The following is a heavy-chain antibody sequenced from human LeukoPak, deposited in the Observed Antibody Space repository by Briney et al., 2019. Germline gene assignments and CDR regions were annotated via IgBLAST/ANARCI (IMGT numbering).Heavy chain of an antibody. D-gene: IGHD3-9*01. V-gene: IGHV3-64*01. Sequence: PGGSLRLSCAASGFTFSSYAMHWVRQAPGKGLEYVSAISSNGGSTYYANSVKGRFTISRDNSKNTLYLQMGSLRAEDMAVYYCAKDSVLRYFDWLLSGPYYFDYWGQGTLVTVSS. CDR3: AKDSVLRYFDWLLSGPYYFDY. J-gene: IGHJ4*02. CDR1: GFTFSSYA. CDR2: ISSNGGST.